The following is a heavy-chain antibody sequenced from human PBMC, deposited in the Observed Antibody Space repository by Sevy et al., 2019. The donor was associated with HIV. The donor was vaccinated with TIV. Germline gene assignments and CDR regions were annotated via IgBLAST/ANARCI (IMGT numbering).Heavy chain of an antibody. D-gene: IGHD3-3*01. CDR2: IKHDGSST. J-gene: IGHJ6*02. CDR3: AREGVDFWSGPVDFYYGMDV. CDR1: GFTFNRYL. Sequence: GGSLRLSCADSGFTFNRYLMHWVRQVPGKGLVWVSQIKHDGSSTTYADSVRGRFTISRDNAKNTLYLEMKNLRAEDTAVYYCAREGVDFWSGPVDFYYGMDVWGPGATVTVSS. V-gene: IGHV3-74*01.